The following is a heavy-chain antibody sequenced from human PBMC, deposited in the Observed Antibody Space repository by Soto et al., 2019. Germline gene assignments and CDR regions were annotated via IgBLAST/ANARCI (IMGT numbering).Heavy chain of an antibody. J-gene: IGHJ5*02. D-gene: IGHD3-10*01. Sequence: PGGSLRLSCAASGFTFSSYGMHWVRQAPGKGLEWVAVISYDGSNKYYADSVKGRFTISRDNSKNTLYLQMNSLRAEGTAVYYCAKDMVTGAIWFDPWGQGTLVTVSS. CDR1: GFTFSSYG. CDR3: AKDMVTGAIWFDP. CDR2: ISYDGSNK. V-gene: IGHV3-30*18.